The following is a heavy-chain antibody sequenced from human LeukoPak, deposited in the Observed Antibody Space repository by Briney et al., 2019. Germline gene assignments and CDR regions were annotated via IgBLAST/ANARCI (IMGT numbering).Heavy chain of an antibody. CDR1: GGSISSYY. V-gene: IGHV4-59*01. CDR2: VFYSGVT. D-gene: IGHD5-18*01. Sequence: PSETLSLTCTVSGGSISSYYWNWIRQSPGKGLEWIGYVFYSGVTKYNPSLKGRATISIDTSRNQLSLNLSPMTAADTAVYYCARFGMDTAMAAQYYYYYYMDVWGKGTTVTISS. CDR3: ARFGMDTAMAAQYYYYYYMDV. J-gene: IGHJ6*03.